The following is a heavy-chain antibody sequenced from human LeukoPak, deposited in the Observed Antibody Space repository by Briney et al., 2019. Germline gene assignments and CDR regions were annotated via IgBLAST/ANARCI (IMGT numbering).Heavy chain of an antibody. Sequence: GGSLRLSCAASGFTFDDYAMHWVRQAPGKGLEWVSLISWGGGSTYYADSVKGRFTISRDNSKNSLYLHMNSLRAEDTALYYCEKDRSGNSYGHFDYWGKGPWSPSPQ. CDR3: EKDRSGNSYGHFDY. V-gene: IGHV3-43D*04. J-gene: IGHJ4*03. CDR1: GFTFDDYA. D-gene: IGHD3-10*01. CDR2: ISWGGGST.